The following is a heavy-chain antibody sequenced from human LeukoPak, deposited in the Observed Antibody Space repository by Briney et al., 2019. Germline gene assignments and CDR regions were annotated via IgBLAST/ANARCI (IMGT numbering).Heavy chain of an antibody. CDR3: AKEGGELGYCSSTSCY. Sequence: PGGSLRLSCAASGFTFSSYAMSWVRQAPGKGLEWVSAISGSGGSTYYADSVKGRFTISRDNSKNTLYLQMNSLRAEATAVYYCAKEGGELGYCSSTSCYWGQGTLVTVSS. CDR1: GFTFSSYA. V-gene: IGHV3-23*01. D-gene: IGHD2-2*01. CDR2: ISGSGGST. J-gene: IGHJ4*02.